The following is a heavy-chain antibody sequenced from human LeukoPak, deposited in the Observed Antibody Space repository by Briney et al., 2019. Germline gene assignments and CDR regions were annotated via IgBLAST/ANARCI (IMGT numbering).Heavy chain of an antibody. J-gene: IGHJ3*02. Sequence: GGSLRLSCAASGFTFSRFWMSWARQAPGKGLEWVANIKHDGSQKYYVDSAKGRFTISRDNAKNSVYLQMNSLPAEDTAVYYCARDGMGGIKAFDMWGQGTMVTVSS. V-gene: IGHV3-7*05. CDR1: GFTFSRFW. D-gene: IGHD3-10*01. CDR2: IKHDGSQK. CDR3: ARDGMGGIKAFDM.